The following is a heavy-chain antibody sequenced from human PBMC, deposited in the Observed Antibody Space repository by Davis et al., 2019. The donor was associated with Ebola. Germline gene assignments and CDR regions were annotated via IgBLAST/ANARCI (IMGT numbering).Heavy chain of an antibody. Sequence: HSQTLSLTCAISGDSVFGKNGAWNWIRQSPSRGLEWLGRTYYKSKWYTDYAVSMKSRITINVDTSKNQFSLHLNSVTPEDTAVYYCARGWLRSGLDVWGKGAAVIVSS. V-gene: IGHV6-1*01. CDR1: GDSVFGKNGA. CDR2: TYYKSKWYT. CDR3: ARGWLRSGLDV. D-gene: IGHD5-12*01. J-gene: IGHJ6*04.